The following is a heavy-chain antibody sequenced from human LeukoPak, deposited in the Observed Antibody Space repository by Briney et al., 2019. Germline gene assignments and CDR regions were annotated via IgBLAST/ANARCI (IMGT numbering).Heavy chain of an antibody. J-gene: IGHJ4*02. Sequence: ASVKVSCKASGYIFTGYYMHWVRQAPGQGLEWMGRINPNSGGTNYAQKFQGRVTMTRDTSISTAYMELSRLRSDDTAVYYCARGYYDSSGYYRSWGQGTLVTVSS. D-gene: IGHD3-22*01. CDR1: GYIFTGYY. CDR3: ARGYYDSSGYYRS. V-gene: IGHV1-2*06. CDR2: INPNSGGT.